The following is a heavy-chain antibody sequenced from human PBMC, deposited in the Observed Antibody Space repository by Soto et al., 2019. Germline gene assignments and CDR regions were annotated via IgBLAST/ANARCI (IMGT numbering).Heavy chain of an antibody. V-gene: IGHV2-70*01. CDR1: GFSLTTPGLC. CDR2: IDWVDDK. Sequence: SGPTLVNPTQTLTLTCSFSGFSLTTPGLCVSWIRQPPGEALEWLALIDWVDDKYYSPSLKTRLSISKDTSKNQVVLTMTNLDPVDTATYYCARKTIGNIDAFDVCGPGTMVTVSS. D-gene: IGHD1-1*01. CDR3: ARKTIGNIDAFDV. J-gene: IGHJ3*01.